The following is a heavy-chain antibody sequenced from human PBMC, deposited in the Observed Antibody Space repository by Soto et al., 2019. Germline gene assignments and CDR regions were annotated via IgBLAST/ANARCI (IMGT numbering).Heavy chain of an antibody. J-gene: IGHJ6*02. CDR1: GGTFSSYA. CDR3: ARVYCSSTSCLPHYYYYGMDV. V-gene: IGHV1-69*13. CDR2: IIPIFGTA. D-gene: IGHD2-2*01. Sequence: GASVTVSCKASGGTFSSYAISWVRQAPGQGLEWMGGIIPIFGTANYAQKLQGRVTITADESTSTAYMELSSLRSEDTAVYYCARVYCSSTSCLPHYYYYGMDVWGQGTTVTVSS.